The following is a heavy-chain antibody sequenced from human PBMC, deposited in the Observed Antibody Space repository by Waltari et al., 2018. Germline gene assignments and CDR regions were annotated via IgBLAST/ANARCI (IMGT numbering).Heavy chain of an antibody. J-gene: IGHJ5*02. CDR3: ARESAFSTSWYPGFDP. Sequence: EVQLVQSGAEVKKPGAAARISCRASGYTFTDYYIHWIQQAPGKGLTWMGRVDPELGDTLFVPQFQCRLTLTADTSRDTAYMELTSLHYDDTAVYFCARESAFSTSWYPGFDPWGQGTLVTVAS. D-gene: IGHD2-2*01. CDR1: GYTFTDYY. CDR2: VDPELGDT. V-gene: IGHV1-69-2*01.